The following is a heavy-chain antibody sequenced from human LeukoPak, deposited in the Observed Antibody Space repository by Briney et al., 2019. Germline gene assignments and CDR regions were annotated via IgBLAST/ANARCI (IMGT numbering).Heavy chain of an antibody. CDR2: IWYDGSNK. Sequence: GGSLRLSCAASGFSFSSYGMHWVRQAPGKGLEWVAVIWYDGSNKYYADSVKGRFTISRDNSKDTLYLQMNSLRAEDTAVYYCARVPTGTTAHYYFDYWGQGTLVTVSS. CDR3: ARVPTGTTAHYYFDY. V-gene: IGHV3-33*01. J-gene: IGHJ4*02. D-gene: IGHD1-7*01. CDR1: GFSFSSYG.